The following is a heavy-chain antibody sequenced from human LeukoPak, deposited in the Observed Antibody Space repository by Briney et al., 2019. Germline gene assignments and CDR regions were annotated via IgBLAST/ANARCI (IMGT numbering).Heavy chain of an antibody. CDR3: ARETYYYGSGSLTYYFDY. CDR1: GFTFSSYA. V-gene: IGHV3-30*04. J-gene: IGHJ4*02. D-gene: IGHD3-10*01. CDR2: ISYDGSNK. Sequence: GRSLRLSCAASGFTFSSYAMHWVRQAPGKGLEWVAVISYDGSNKYYADSVKGRFTISRDNPKNTLYLQMNSLRAEDTAVYYCARETYYYGSGSLTYYFDYWGQGTLVTVSS.